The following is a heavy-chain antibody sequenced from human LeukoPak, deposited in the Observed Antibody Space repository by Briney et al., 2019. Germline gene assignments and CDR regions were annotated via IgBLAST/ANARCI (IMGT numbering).Heavy chain of an antibody. V-gene: IGHV3-66*01. J-gene: IGHJ4*02. D-gene: IGHD2-2*01. CDR3: ARGPLPAAPTFFDY. CDR2: IYSGGST. CDR1: GFTVSSNY. Sequence: GGSLRLSCAASGFTVSSNYMSWVRQAPGKGLEWVSVIYSGGSTYYADSVKGRFTISRDNSKNTLYLQMNSLRAEDTAVYYCARGPLPAAPTFFDYWGQGTLVTVSS.